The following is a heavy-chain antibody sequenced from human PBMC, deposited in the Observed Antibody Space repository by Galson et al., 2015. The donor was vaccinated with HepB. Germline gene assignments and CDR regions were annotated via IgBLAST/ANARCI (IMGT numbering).Heavy chain of an antibody. D-gene: IGHD6-19*01. J-gene: IGHJ4*02. Sequence: SLRLSCAASGFTFSSYVMHWVRQAPGKGLEWMAIISYDGSNKYYADSVKGRFTISRDNSKNTLYLQMNSLRVEDTAVYYCARALDSSGWHNPIDYWGQGTLVTVSS. CDR2: ISYDGSNK. CDR3: ARALDSSGWHNPIDY. V-gene: IGHV3-30*04. CDR1: GFTFSSYV.